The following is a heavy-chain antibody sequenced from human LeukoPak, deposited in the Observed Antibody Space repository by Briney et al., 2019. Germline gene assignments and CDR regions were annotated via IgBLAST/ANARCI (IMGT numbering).Heavy chain of an antibody. J-gene: IGHJ5*02. CDR2: IYYSGST. Sequence: PGGSLRLSCAASGFISSDFYMDWVRQPPGKGLEWLGSIYYSGSTYYNPSLKSRVTISVDTSKNQFSLKLSSVTAADTAVYYCARHSILGLVASFDPWGQGTLVTVSS. CDR3: ARHSILGLVASFDP. V-gene: IGHV4-38-2*01. D-gene: IGHD5-12*01. CDR1: GFISSDFY.